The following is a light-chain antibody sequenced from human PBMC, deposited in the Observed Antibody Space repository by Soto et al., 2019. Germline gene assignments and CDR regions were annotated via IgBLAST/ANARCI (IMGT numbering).Light chain of an antibody. V-gene: IGKV3-20*01. J-gene: IGKJ1*01. CDR2: GAS. CDR3: QQYGSSPPKT. Sequence: EIVLTQSPATLSLSPGERATLSCRASQSVSIFLAWYQQKPGQAPRLLIYGASSRATGIPDRFSGSGSGTDFTLTISRLEPEDFAVYYCQQYGSSPPKTFGQGTKVDIK. CDR1: QSVSIF.